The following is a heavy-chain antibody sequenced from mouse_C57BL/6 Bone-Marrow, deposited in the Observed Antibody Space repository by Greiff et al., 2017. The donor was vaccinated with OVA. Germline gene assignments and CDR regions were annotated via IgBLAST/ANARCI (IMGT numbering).Heavy chain of an antibody. Sequence: VQLQQSGAELARPGASVKLSCKASGYTFTSYGISWVKQRTGQGLEWIGEIYPRSGNTYYNEKFKGKATLTADKSSSTAYMELRRLTSEDSAVYFCAREAAQALAWFAYWGQGTLVTVSA. CDR1: GYTFTSYG. J-gene: IGHJ3*01. CDR2: IYPRSGNT. CDR3: AREAAQALAWFAY. D-gene: IGHD3-2*02. V-gene: IGHV1-81*01.